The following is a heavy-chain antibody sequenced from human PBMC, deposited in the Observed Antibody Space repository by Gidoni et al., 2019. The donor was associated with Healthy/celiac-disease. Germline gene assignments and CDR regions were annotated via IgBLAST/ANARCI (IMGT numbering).Heavy chain of an antibody. Sequence: QVQLQESGPGLVKPSETLSLTCTVSGGSVSSGSYYWSWIRQPPGKGLEWIGYIYYSGSTNYNPSLKSRVTISVDTSKNQFSLKLSSVTAADTAVYYCARVIGRATMVRGVHYYMDVWGKGTTVTVSS. CDR2: IYYSGST. J-gene: IGHJ6*03. V-gene: IGHV4-61*01. CDR1: GGSVSSGSYY. CDR3: ARVIGRATMVRGVHYYMDV. D-gene: IGHD3-10*01.